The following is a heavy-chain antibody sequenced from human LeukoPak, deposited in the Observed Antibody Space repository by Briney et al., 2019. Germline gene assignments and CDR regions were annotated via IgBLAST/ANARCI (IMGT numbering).Heavy chain of an antibody. CDR2: ISSDGSEK. D-gene: IGHD3-3*02. V-gene: IGHV3-30*01. J-gene: IGHJ4*02. CDR3: ARDPGSIFHVLNYHFDY. CDR1: GFTFSGYV. Sequence: PGGSLRLSCAASGFTFSGYVIHWVRQAPGEGLEWVAVISSDGSEKYYADSLKGRFTISRDNSKNTPYLQMNSLRAEDTAVYFCARDPGSIFHVLNYHFDYWRQGALVTVSS.